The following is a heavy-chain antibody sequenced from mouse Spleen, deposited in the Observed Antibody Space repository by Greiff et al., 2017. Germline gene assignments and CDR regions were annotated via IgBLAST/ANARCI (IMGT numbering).Heavy chain of an antibody. CDR3: TRGDGSSYGWYFDV. Sequence: EVKVEESGGGLVQPGGSMKLSCAASGFTFSDAWMDWVRQSPEKGLEWVAEIRNKANNHATYYAESVKGRFTISRDDSKSSVYLQMNSLRAEDTGIYYCTRGDGSSYGWYFDVWGAGTTVTVSS. V-gene: IGHV6-6*01. CDR1: GFTFSDAW. CDR2: IRNKANNHAT. D-gene: IGHD1-1*01. J-gene: IGHJ1*01.